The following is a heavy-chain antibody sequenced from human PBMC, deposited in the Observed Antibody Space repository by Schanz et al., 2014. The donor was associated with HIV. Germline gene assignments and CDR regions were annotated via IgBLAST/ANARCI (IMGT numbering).Heavy chain of an antibody. J-gene: IGHJ4*02. Sequence: VQLLESGGGLVQPGGSLRLSCAASGFTFRNYAMSWVRQAPGKGLEWVSAISESGGSTYYADSVNGRFTISRDNSKNTLYLQMNSLRAEDTSVYYCARGFQGFDYWGQGTLVTVSS. CDR1: GFTFRNYA. CDR3: ARGFQGFDY. D-gene: IGHD3-10*01. V-gene: IGHV3-23*01. CDR2: ISESGGST.